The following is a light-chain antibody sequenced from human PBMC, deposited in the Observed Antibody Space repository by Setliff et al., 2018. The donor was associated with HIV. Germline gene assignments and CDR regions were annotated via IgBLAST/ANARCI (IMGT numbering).Light chain of an antibody. Sequence: QSVLTQPASVSGSPGQSITISCTGTRRDVGGFNYVSWYQHHPGEAPKLTIYEVSNRPSGVSDRFSGSKSVNTASLTISGLQAGDEADYYCSSYTTSTTYVFGTGTRSPS. CDR1: RRDVGGFNY. CDR3: SSYTTSTTYV. CDR2: EVS. J-gene: IGLJ1*01. V-gene: IGLV2-14*01.